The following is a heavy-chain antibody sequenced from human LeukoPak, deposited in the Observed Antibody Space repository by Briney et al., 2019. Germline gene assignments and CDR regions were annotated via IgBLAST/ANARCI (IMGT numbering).Heavy chain of an antibody. Sequence: ASVKVSCKASGYTFTSYYMHWVRQAPGQGLEWMGIINPRGGSTIYSQKFQGRVAMTRDMSTSTVYMELSSLRSEDTALYYCARDPKDDTSGYYYFDYWGQGTLVTVSS. J-gene: IGHJ4*02. CDR2: INPRGGST. CDR3: ARDPKDDTSGYYYFDY. D-gene: IGHD3-22*01. V-gene: IGHV1-46*01. CDR1: GYTFTSYY.